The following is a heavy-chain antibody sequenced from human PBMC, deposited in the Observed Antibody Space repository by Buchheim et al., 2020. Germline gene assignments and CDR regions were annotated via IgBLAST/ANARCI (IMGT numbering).Heavy chain of an antibody. CDR1: GGSFSAYY. CDR3: ARGANYYSSNSCYYYYGMDV. CDR2: INHSGST. Sequence: QVQLQQWGAGLLKPSETLSLTCAVYGGSFSAYYWSWIRQPPGKGLEWIGEINHSGSTNYNPSLKSRVTISVETSNNQFSLKLSSVTVADTAVYYCARGANYYSSNSCYYYYGMDVWGQGTT. J-gene: IGHJ6*02. D-gene: IGHD2-2*01. V-gene: IGHV4-34*01.